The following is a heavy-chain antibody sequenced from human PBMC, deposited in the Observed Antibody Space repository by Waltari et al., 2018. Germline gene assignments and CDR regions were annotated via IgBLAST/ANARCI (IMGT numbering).Heavy chain of an antibody. V-gene: IGHV3-30*02. J-gene: IGHJ4*02. D-gene: IGHD3-22*01. CDR2: IRYDGSNK. CDR3: AKDYYDSSGYRSVDY. Sequence: QVQLVESGGGVVQPGGSLRLSCAASGFTFSSYGMHWVRQAPGKGLEWVAFIRYDGSNKYYADSVKGRFTISRDNSKNTLYLQMNSLRAEDTAVYYCAKDYYDSSGYRSVDYWGQGTLVTVSS. CDR1: GFTFSSYG.